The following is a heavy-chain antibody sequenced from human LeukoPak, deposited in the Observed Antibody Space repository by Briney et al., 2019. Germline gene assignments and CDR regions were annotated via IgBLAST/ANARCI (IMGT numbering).Heavy chain of an antibody. D-gene: IGHD6-13*01. CDR2: IYYSGST. V-gene: IGHV4-59*01. CDR1: GGSISSYY. CDR3: ARDPSHSSHNWFDP. J-gene: IGHJ5*02. Sequence: SETLSLTCTVSGGSISSYYWSWIRQPPGKGLEWIGYIYYSGSTNYNPSLKSRVTISVDTSKNQFSLKLSSVTAADTAVYYCARDPSHSSHNWFDPGGQGTLVTVSS.